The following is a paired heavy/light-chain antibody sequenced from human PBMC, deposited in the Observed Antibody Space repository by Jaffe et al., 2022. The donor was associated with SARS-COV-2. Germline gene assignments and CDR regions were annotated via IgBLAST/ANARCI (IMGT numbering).Light chain of an antibody. CDR2: EAS. CDR3: QQYAESPIS. J-gene: IGKJ4*01. CDR1: QTVGSNY. Sequence: EIVLTQSPGTLSLSPGERATLSCRASQTVGSNYVAWYRQEPGQAPNLLIYEASSRATGIPDRFSGSGSGTDFTLIISRLEPEDFAVYYCQQYAESPISFGGGTRVEIK. V-gene: IGKV3-20*01.
Heavy chain of an antibody. CDR3: TLILVYDNRGPGP. J-gene: IGHJ4*02. CDR1: GFTFSSQW. V-gene: IGHV3-74*01. Sequence: EAQLVQSGGGLVQPGGSLRLSCAASGFTFSSQWMHWVRQVPGKGLVWVARINSDGSIISYADSVKGRFTISRDNAKNMLYLQMNSLRAEDTAVYYCTLILVYDNRGPGPWGQGTLVTVSS. D-gene: IGHD3-22*01. CDR2: INSDGSII.